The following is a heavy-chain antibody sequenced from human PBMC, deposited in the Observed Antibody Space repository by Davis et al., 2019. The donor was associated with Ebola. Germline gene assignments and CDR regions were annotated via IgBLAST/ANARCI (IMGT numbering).Heavy chain of an antibody. D-gene: IGHD4-17*01. CDR1: GITFSVSA. V-gene: IGHV3-73*01. Sequence: GGSLRLSCAASGITFSVSAIHWVRQASGKGLEWVGRIRTKTNRYATAYAASVKGRFTVSRDDSKNTAYLHMNILTVEDTAVYYCTRLDYGSDYWGPGTLVTVSS. J-gene: IGHJ4*02. CDR3: TRLDYGSDY. CDR2: IRTKTNRYAT.